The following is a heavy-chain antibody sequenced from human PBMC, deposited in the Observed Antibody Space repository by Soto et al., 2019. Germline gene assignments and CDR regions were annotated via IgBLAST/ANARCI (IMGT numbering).Heavy chain of an antibody. D-gene: IGHD3-10*01. J-gene: IGHJ4*02. CDR3: ARDSSEYYGSGSYLGY. CDR2: ISAYNGNT. V-gene: IGHV1-18*04. Sequence: ASVNVSCKASGYTFTSDGISWVRQAPGQGLEWMGWISAYNGNTNYAQKLQGRVTMTTDTSTSTAYMELRSLRSDDTAVYYCARDSSEYYGSGSYLGYWGQGTLVTVSS. CDR1: GYTFTSDG.